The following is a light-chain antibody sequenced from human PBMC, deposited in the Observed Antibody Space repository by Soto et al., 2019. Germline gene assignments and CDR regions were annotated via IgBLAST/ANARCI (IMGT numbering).Light chain of an antibody. CDR1: QSVSSY. Sequence: EIVLTQSPATLSLSPGERATLFCRASQSVSSYFAWYQQEPGQAPRLLIYGASSRATGIPDRFSGSGSGTDFTLTISRLEPEDFAVYYCQQYGSSPFTFGQGTRLEIK. V-gene: IGKV3-20*01. CDR3: QQYGSSPFT. CDR2: GAS. J-gene: IGKJ5*01.